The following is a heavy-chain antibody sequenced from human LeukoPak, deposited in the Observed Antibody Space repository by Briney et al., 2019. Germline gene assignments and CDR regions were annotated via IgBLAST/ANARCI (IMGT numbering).Heavy chain of an antibody. Sequence: SETLSLTCTVSGGSISSYYWSWIRQPPGKGLEWIGYIYYSGSTNYNPSLKSRVTISVDTSKNQFSLKLSSVTAADTAVYYCARDRYYYGSGSYPLDIWGQGTMVTVSS. V-gene: IGHV4-59*01. CDR3: ARDRYYYGSGSYPLDI. CDR2: IYYSGST. CDR1: GGSISSYY. J-gene: IGHJ3*02. D-gene: IGHD3-10*01.